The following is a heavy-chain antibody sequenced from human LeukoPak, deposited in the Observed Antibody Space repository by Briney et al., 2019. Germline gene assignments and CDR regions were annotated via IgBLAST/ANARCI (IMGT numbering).Heavy chain of an antibody. CDR2: ISGSGGST. D-gene: IGHD1/OR15-1a*01. CDR1: GFTFSSYA. Sequence: PGGSLRLSCAASGFTFSSYAMSWVRQAPGKGLEWVSAISGSGGSTYYADSVKGRFTISRDNSKNTLYLQMNSLRAEDTAVYYCASVGIREGREHYWGQGTLVTVSS. V-gene: IGHV3-23*01. J-gene: IGHJ4*02. CDR3: ASVGIREGREHY.